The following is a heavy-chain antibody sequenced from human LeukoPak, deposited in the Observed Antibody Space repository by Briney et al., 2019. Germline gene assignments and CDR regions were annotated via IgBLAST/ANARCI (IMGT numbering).Heavy chain of an antibody. CDR1: GFNFNNYG. J-gene: IGHJ4*02. D-gene: IGHD6-19*01. CDR2: IRYYGSHK. V-gene: IGHV3-30*02. CDR3: AKEGSSAWVPDF. Sequence: PGGSLRLSCAASASGFNFNNYGMQWLRQVPGKGLEWVAFIRYYGSHKYYADSVKGRFTISRDNSKNTLYLQMNSLRTEDTGVYYCAKEGSSAWVPDFWGQGTLVTVSS.